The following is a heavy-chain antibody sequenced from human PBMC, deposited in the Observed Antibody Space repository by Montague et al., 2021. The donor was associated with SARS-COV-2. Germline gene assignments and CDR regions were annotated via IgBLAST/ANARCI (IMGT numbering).Heavy chain of an antibody. Sequence: SLRLSCAASGFTFSSFSMNWVRQAPGKRLEWVASISSESTYILHADSVRGRFTVSRDNAQNLLFLQMNSLRAEDTALYYCARFETSKFYSSGVDVWGQGTTVTVSS. CDR3: ARFETSKFYSSGVDV. CDR1: GFTFSSFS. V-gene: IGHV3-21*01. D-gene: IGHD2-15*01. CDR2: ISSESTYI. J-gene: IGHJ6*02.